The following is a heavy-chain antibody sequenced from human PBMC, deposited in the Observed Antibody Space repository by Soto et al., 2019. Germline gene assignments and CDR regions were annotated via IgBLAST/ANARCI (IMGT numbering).Heavy chain of an antibody. D-gene: IGHD3-22*01. J-gene: IGHJ4*02. Sequence: KQSPSRGLEWLGRTYYRSKWYNDYAVSVKSRITINPDTSKNQFSLQLNSVTPEDTAVYYCARAESTWDYYDSSGYYYEGFAYWGQGTLVTVSS. V-gene: IGHV6-1*01. CDR2: TYYRSKWYN. CDR3: ARAESTWDYYDSSGYYYEGFAY.